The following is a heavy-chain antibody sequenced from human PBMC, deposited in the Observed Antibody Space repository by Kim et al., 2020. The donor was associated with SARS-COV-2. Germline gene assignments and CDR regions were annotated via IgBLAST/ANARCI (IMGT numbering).Heavy chain of an antibody. D-gene: IGHD3-10*01. CDR3: TRRYYYDSGSFLPFDY. J-gene: IGHJ4*02. V-gene: IGHV3-21*01. Sequence: DSLKGRFITSRDNAKNSLYLQMNSRRAEDTAVYYCTRRYYYDSGSFLPFDYWGQGTLVTVSS.